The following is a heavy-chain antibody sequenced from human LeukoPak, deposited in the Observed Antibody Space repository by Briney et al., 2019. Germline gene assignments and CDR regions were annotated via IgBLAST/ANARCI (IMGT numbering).Heavy chain of an antibody. CDR1: GGSISSYY. V-gene: IGHV4-4*09. Sequence: SETLSLTCTVSGGSISSYYWSWIRQPPGKGLEWIGYIYTSGSTNYNPSLKSRVTISVDTSKNQSSLKLSSVTAADTAVYYCARHGGYSLVYMDVWGKGTTVNVSS. CDR3: ARHGGYSLVYMDV. D-gene: IGHD4-23*01. J-gene: IGHJ6*03. CDR2: IYTSGST.